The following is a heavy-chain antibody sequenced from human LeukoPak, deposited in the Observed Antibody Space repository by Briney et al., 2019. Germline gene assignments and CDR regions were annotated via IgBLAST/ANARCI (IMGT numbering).Heavy chain of an antibody. D-gene: IGHD4-23*01. CDR1: GFPFSNYW. J-gene: IGHJ4*02. V-gene: IGHV3-7*01. Sequence: PGGSLRLSCAGSGFPFSNYWMAWVRQAPGKGLEWVANMKEDGGEINYVDSVKGRFTISRDNAKNLLDLQMNSLRVDGTAVYYCVRDRGYSTFDYWGQGTLVIVSS. CDR3: VRDRGYSTFDY. CDR2: MKEDGGEI.